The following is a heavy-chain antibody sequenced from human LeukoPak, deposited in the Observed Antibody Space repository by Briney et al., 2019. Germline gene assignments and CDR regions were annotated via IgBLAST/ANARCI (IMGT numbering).Heavy chain of an antibody. CDR1: GGSISSYY. V-gene: IGHV4-34*01. D-gene: IGHD3-22*01. Sequence: PSETLSLTCTVSGGSISSYYWSWIRQPPGKGLEWIGEINHSGSTNYNPSLKSRVTISVDTSKNQFSLKLNSVTAADTAVYYCAGGGDSGGYYYPMFDYWGQGTLVTVSS. CDR2: INHSGST. J-gene: IGHJ4*02. CDR3: AGGGDSGGYYYPMFDY.